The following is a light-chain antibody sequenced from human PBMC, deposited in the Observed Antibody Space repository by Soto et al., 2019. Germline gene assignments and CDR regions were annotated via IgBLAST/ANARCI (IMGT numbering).Light chain of an antibody. CDR1: NSNIGSNP. Sequence: QSVLAQPPSASGTPGQRVTISCSGSNSNIGSNPVHWYQRFPGTAPKVLIYSNYQRPSGVPDRFSGSKSGTSASLAISGFQSEDEADYNFAAWDDRLSDVLFGGGTKVTV. V-gene: IGLV1-44*01. CDR3: AAWDDRLSDVL. CDR2: SNY. J-gene: IGLJ2*01.